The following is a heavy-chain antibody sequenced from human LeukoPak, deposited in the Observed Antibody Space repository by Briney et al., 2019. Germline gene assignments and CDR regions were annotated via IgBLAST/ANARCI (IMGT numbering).Heavy chain of an antibody. CDR2: INHSGRT. Sequence: SETLSLTRALYGGSLSGYYWSCIPHPPEKGREWIGEINHSGRTKHNPPLKSRVPISVDTSKNKFSLKLSSVTPADTAVYYCARGRALYYYDSSGYSLYYYYYGMDVWGQGTTVTVSS. D-gene: IGHD3-22*01. V-gene: IGHV4-34*01. CDR1: GGSLSGYY. J-gene: IGHJ6*02. CDR3: ARGRALYYYDSSGYSLYYYYYGMDV.